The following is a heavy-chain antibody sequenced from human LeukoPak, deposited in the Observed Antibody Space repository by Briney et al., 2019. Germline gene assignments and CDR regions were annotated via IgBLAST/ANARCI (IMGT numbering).Heavy chain of an antibody. D-gene: IGHD2-15*01. CDR3: AKDPRYCSGGSCYSIGVDY. V-gene: IGHV3-23*01. CDR2: ISGSGGST. Sequence: PGRSLRLSCAASGFTFSSYAMSWVRQAPGKGLEWVSAISGSGGSTYYADSVKGRFTISRDNSKNTLYLQMNSLRAEDTAVYYCAKDPRYCSGGSCYSIGVDYWGQGTLVTVSS. J-gene: IGHJ4*02. CDR1: GFTFSSYA.